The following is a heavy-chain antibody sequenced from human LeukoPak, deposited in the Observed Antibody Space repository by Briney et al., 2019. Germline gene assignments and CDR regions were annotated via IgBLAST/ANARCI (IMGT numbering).Heavy chain of an antibody. V-gene: IGHV4-39*07. CDR3: ARHETGPYFDY. Sequence: SETLSLTCTVSSGSISTSNYYWGRVRQPPGKALEWIGNIFYSGSTYYSPSFQGQVTISADKSISTAYLQWSSLKASDTAMYYCARHETGPYFDYWGQGTLVTVSS. J-gene: IGHJ4*02. CDR2: IFYSGST. D-gene: IGHD1-1*01. CDR1: SGSISTSNYY.